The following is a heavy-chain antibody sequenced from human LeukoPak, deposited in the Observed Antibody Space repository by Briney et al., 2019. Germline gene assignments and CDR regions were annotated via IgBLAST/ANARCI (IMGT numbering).Heavy chain of an antibody. Sequence: SETLSLTCTVSGYSIAHGFFWACLRQPPGGGLEWIGSLYHSGTTYYNTSLKSRISTSVDTSKNQFSLKLRLVAAADTAVYYCARVEVPRDINDWYFDLWGRGSLVTVSS. V-gene: IGHV4-38-2*02. J-gene: IGHJ2*01. CDR3: ARVEVPRDINDWYFDL. D-gene: IGHD2-15*01. CDR2: LYHSGTT. CDR1: GYSIAHGFF.